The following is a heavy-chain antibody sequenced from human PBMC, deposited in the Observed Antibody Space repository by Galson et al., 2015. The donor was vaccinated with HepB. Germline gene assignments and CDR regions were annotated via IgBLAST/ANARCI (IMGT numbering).Heavy chain of an antibody. D-gene: IGHD4-17*01. V-gene: IGHV3-48*01. CDR1: GFTFSSYS. Sequence: SLRLSCAASGFTFSSYSMNWVRQAPGKGLEWVSYISSSSGTIYYADSVKGRFTISRDNAKNSLYLQMNSLRAEDTAVYHCARVGAAYGDSTLDYYYMDVWGKGTTVTVSS. J-gene: IGHJ6*03. CDR3: ARVGAAYGDSTLDYYYMDV. CDR2: ISSSSGTI.